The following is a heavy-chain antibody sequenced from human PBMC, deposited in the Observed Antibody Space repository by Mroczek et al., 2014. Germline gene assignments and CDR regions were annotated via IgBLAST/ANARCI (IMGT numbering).Heavy chain of an antibody. D-gene: IGHD2-2*01. CDR1: GFTFSDYY. V-gene: IGHV3-11*01. CDR2: ISSSGSTI. CDR3: ARAVAQILIDIVVVPAAPRPYYYYYMDV. J-gene: IGHJ6*03. Sequence: QVQLQESGGGLVKPGGSLRLSCAASGFTFSDYYMSWIRQAPGKGLEWVSYISSSGSTIYYADSVKGRFTISRDNAKNSLYLQMNSLRAEDTAVYYCARAVAQILIDIVVVPAAPRPYYYYYMDVWGKGTHGHPSP.